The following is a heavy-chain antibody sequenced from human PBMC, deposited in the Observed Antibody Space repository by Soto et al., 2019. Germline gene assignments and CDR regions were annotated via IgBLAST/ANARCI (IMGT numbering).Heavy chain of an antibody. CDR3: ARSNGDYEDY. J-gene: IGHJ4*02. CDR2: IYYSGNT. V-gene: IGHV4-59*01. D-gene: IGHD4-17*01. CDR1: GDSISSYY. Sequence: SETLSLTCTVSGDSISSYYWSWIRQPPGKGLEWIGYIYYSGNTNYNPSPKSRVTISVDTSKNQFSLKLSSVTAADTAVYYCARSNGDYEDYWSQGTLVTVS.